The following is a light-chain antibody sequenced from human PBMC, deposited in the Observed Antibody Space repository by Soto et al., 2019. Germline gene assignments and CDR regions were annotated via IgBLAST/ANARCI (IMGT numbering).Light chain of an antibody. CDR1: SGDVGGYDY. CDR2: EVT. J-gene: IGLJ1*01. Sequence: QSALTQPASVSGSPGQSIAISCTGTSGDVGGYDYVSWYQQHPDKAPKLMIYEVTKRPSWVSNRFSGSKSGNTASLTISGLHPEDEADYYCSSHTSGSTRVFGSGTKLTV. CDR3: SSHTSGSTRV. V-gene: IGLV2-14*01.